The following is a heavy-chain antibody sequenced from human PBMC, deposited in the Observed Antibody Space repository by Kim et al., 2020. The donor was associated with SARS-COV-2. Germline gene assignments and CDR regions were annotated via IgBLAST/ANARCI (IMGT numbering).Heavy chain of an antibody. CDR1: GFSFSDAW. V-gene: IGHV3-15*01. CDR2: IQKKTDGGTT. CDR3: TDCLNI. J-gene: IGHJ4*01. D-gene: IGHD2-21*01. Sequence: GGSLRLSCAASGFSFSDAWMSWVRQAPGKGLEWVGRIQKKTDGGTTGYAAPVKGRFTISRDDSKTTVFLQMNSRKIEDTGVYFCTDCLNIWGHGTLVTVSS.